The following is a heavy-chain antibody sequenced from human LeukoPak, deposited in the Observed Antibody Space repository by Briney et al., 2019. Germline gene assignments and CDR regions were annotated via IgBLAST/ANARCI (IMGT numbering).Heavy chain of an antibody. CDR3: ASYCSSTSCPDY. Sequence: GTLSLTCAVPGGSISSSNWWSWVRQAPGKGLEWVSSISSSSSYIYYADSVKGRFTISRDNAKNSLYLQMNSLRAEDTAVYYCASYCSSTSCPDYWGQGTLVTVSS. V-gene: IGHV3-21*01. CDR1: GGSISSSN. D-gene: IGHD2-2*01. J-gene: IGHJ4*02. CDR2: ISSSSSYI.